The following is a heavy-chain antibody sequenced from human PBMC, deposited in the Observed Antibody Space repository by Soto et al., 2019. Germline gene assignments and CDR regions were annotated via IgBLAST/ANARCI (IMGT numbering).Heavy chain of an antibody. CDR2: INPNSGVT. V-gene: IGHV1-2*04. J-gene: IGHJ4*02. D-gene: IGHD2-15*01. Sequence: ASVKVSCKSSGDTFNDYYIHWVRQAPGQGLEWMGWINPNSGVTKYAQKFQGWVTMTRDTSISTAYMELSRLRSDDTAVYYCARDVYCSGGSCYGPGGYFDYWGQGTLVTVSS. CDR1: GDTFNDYY. CDR3: ARDVYCSGGSCYGPGGYFDY.